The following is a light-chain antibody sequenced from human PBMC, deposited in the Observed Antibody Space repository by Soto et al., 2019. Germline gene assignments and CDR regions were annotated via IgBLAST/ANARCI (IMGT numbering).Light chain of an antibody. CDR1: QSVGGS. CDR2: HTS. J-gene: IGKJ1*01. Sequence: ETVLTQSPGTLSLSPGERATLSCRASQSVGGSLAWYQQRPGQAPRLLVYHTSIRATGIPDRFSASGSGTDFTLTISRLEPEDFAVYYCQQYESSPRTFGQGTKVEIK. CDR3: QQYESSPRT. V-gene: IGKV3-20*01.